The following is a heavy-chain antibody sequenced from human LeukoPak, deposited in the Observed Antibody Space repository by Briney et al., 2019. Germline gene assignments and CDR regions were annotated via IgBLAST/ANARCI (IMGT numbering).Heavy chain of an antibody. V-gene: IGHV3-30-3*01. CDR2: ISYDGSNK. CDR1: GFTFSSYA. Sequence: QPGGSLRLSCAASGFTFSSYAMHWVRQAPGKGLEWVAVISYDGSNKYYADSVKGRFTISRDNSKNTLYLQMNSLRAEDTAVYYCASEGGRGYSYDNAFDIWGQGTMVTVSS. CDR3: ASEGGRGYSYDNAFDI. J-gene: IGHJ3*02. D-gene: IGHD5-18*01.